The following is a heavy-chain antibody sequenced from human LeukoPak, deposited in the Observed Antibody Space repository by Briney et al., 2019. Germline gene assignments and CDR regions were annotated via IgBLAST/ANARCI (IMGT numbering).Heavy chain of an antibody. CDR1: GFTFSSYA. Sequence: GGSLRLSCAASGFTFSSYAMSWVRQAPGKGLEWVSAISGNGGSTFYADSVKGRFTISRDNAKNSLYLQMNSLRVEDTALYYCARGTVAQGYMDVWGKGTTVTVSS. D-gene: IGHD4-23*01. J-gene: IGHJ6*03. CDR2: ISGNGGST. CDR3: ARGTVAQGYMDV. V-gene: IGHV3-23*01.